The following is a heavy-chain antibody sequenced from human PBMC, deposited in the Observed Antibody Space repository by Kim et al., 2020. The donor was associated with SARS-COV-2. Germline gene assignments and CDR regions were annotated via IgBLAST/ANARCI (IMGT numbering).Heavy chain of an antibody. D-gene: IGHD3-10*01. CDR1: GFTFSSYS. J-gene: IGHJ6*02. Sequence: GGSLRLSCAASGFTFSSYSMNWVRQAPGKGLEWVSYISSSSSTIYYADSVKRRFTISRDNAKNSLYLQMNSLRDEDTAVYYCAREGGSGSYHYYYYGMDVWGQGTTVTVSS. CDR3: AREGGSGSYHYYYYGMDV. V-gene: IGHV3-48*02. CDR2: ISSSSSTI.